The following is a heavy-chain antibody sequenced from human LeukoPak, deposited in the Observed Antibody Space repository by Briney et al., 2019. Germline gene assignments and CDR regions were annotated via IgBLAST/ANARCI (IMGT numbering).Heavy chain of an antibody. D-gene: IGHD2-2*01. CDR3: ARASVVVPAASDYYYYGMDV. CDR1: GGAFSSYA. J-gene: IGHJ6*02. Sequence: APVKVSCKASGGAFSSYAISWVRQAPGQGLEWMGGIIPIFGTANYAQRFQGRVTITADESTSTAYMELSSLRSEDTAVYYCARASVVVPAASDYYYYGMDVWGQGTTVTVSS. CDR2: IIPIFGTA. V-gene: IGHV1-69*13.